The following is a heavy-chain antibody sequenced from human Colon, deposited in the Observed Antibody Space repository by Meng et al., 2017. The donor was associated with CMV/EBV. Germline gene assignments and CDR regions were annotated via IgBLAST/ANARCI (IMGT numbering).Heavy chain of an antibody. D-gene: IGHD3-16*01. CDR1: GSSANSDRFY. CDR2: IYYNGSP. V-gene: IGHV4-61*01. J-gene: IGHJ4*02. Sequence: SETLSPTSSVSGSSANSDRFYWSWIRQPPGGGREWIGYIYYNGSPKYNSSLKSRVTISLDTSKNQFSLEMTSVTAADTAMYYCARDHYDVNYFDYWGQGTLVTVSS. CDR3: ARDHYDVNYFDY.